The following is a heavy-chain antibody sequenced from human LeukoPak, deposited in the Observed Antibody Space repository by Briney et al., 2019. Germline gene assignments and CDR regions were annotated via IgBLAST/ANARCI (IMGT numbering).Heavy chain of an antibody. CDR1: GYTFTGYY. D-gene: IGHD3-3*02. J-gene: IGHJ6*03. CDR3: ASGRTIFYYYMDV. Sequence: ASVKVSCKASGYTFTGYYMHWVRQAPGQGLEWMGWINPKRGDTNYAQKFQGRVTRTRDTSISTVYMELSRLTSDDTAVYYCASGRTIFYYYMDVWGKGTTVTISS. V-gene: IGHV1-2*02. CDR2: INPKRGDT.